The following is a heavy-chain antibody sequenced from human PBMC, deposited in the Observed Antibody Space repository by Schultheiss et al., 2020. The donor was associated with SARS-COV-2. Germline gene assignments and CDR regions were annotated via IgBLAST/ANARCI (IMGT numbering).Heavy chain of an antibody. V-gene: IGHV3-30-3*01. CDR3: ARSTAAAGTGWFDP. CDR2: ISYDGSNK. CDR1: GFTFSSYA. Sequence: GGSLRLSCAASGFTFSSYAMHWVRQAPGKGLEWVAVISYDGSNKYYADSVKGRFTISRDNSKNTLYLQMNSLRAEDTAVYYCARSTAAAGTGWFDPWGQGNLVTVSS. D-gene: IGHD6-13*01. J-gene: IGHJ5*02.